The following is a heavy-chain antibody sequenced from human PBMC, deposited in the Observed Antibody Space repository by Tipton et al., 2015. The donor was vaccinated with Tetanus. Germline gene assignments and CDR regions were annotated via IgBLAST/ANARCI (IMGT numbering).Heavy chain of an antibody. CDR1: GGSISSSSYY. V-gene: IGHV4-39*01. CDR2: AYYSGST. CDR3: ARHSSLKALNY. J-gene: IGHJ4*02. Sequence: TLSLTCTVSGGSISSSSYYWGWIRQPPGKGLEWIRSAYYSGSTYYNPSLKSRVTISVDTSKNQFSLELSSVTAADTAVYYCARHSSLKALNYWGQGTLVTASS. D-gene: IGHD3-9*01.